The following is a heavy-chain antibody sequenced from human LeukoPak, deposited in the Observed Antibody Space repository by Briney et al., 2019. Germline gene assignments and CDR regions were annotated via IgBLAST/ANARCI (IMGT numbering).Heavy chain of an antibody. D-gene: IGHD6-13*01. Sequence: SETLSLTCTVSGGSISSYYWSWIRQPAGKGLEWIGHIYNSGSTNYNPSLKGRVTMSVATSKNQFSLHLSSVAAADTAVYYCARSAFLVTAPGLYYFDYWGQGTLVAVSS. CDR3: ARSAFLVTAPGLYYFDY. J-gene: IGHJ4*02. V-gene: IGHV4-4*07. CDR1: GGSISSYY. CDR2: IYNSGST.